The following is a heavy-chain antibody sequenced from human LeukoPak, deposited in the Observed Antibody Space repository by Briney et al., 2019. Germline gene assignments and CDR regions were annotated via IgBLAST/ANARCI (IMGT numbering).Heavy chain of an antibody. Sequence: ASVKVSCKASGYTFSDYGITWVRQAPGQGLEWMGWTNIHNGNINYAQKFQGRIGMTTDTSTTTAFMELRSLRSDDTAVYYCARGIEGYDVLTGYYPWGQGTLVTVSS. J-gene: IGHJ5*02. CDR2: TNIHNGNI. D-gene: IGHD3-9*01. V-gene: IGHV1-18*01. CDR3: ARGIEGYDVLTGYYP. CDR1: GYTFSDYG.